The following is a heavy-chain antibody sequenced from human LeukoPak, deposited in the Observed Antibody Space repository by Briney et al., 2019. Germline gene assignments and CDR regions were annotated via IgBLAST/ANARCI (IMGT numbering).Heavy chain of an antibody. Sequence: GGSLRLSCAASGFTFSGYGMHWVRQAPGKGLEWVAVIWYDGSDKYYADSVKGRFTISRDNSKNTLYPQMNSLRDEDTAIYYCARERNDGFDIWGQGTMVTVSS. CDR1: GFTFSGYG. V-gene: IGHV3-33*01. J-gene: IGHJ3*02. CDR2: IWYDGSDK. CDR3: ARERNDGFDI.